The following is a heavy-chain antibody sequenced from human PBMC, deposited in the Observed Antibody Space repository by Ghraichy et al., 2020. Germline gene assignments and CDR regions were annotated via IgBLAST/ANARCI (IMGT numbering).Heavy chain of an antibody. D-gene: IGHD3-3*01. Sequence: GGSLRLSCAASGFTFDKYWMTWVRQAPGKGLEWVANIKVDASEKKYVDTVKGRFTISRDNAKNSLYLQMNSLRVDDTAVYYCARTDNWSADHMGVWGQGTTVVVSS. V-gene: IGHV3-7*03. CDR1: GFTFDKYW. CDR3: ARTDNWSADHMGV. J-gene: IGHJ6*02. CDR2: IKVDASEK.